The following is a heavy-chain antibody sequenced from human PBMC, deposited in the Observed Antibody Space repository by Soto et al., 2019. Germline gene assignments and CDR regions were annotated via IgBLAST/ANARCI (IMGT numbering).Heavy chain of an antibody. V-gene: IGHV3-23*01. J-gene: IGHJ4*02. Sequence: EVQLLESGGDLIQPGGSLRLSCAASGFTFNIYAMTWVRQAPGKGLEWVSAISRYGDITYYADSVEGRFTISRDNSKNTLYLQMNSLPAEDTAVYYCAKDRYLDHDSRGYLFDNWGQGTLVTVSS. CDR3: AKDRYLDHDSRGYLFDN. CDR2: ISRYGDIT. D-gene: IGHD3-22*01. CDR1: GFTFNIYA.